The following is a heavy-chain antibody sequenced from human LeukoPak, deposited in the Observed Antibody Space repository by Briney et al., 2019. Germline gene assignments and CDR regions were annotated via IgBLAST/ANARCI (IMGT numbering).Heavy chain of an antibody. CDR3: AASRGYGVRYD. V-gene: IGHV3-7*01. Sequence: GGSLRLSCAASGLKFSDYWMSWIRQVPGKGLEWVANIKQDGGLKYYVDSVKGRFTISRDNAIDTVYLQMSNPRVDDTAVYYCAASRGYGVRYDWGQGALVTVSS. CDR2: IKQDGGLK. D-gene: IGHD2-15*01. J-gene: IGHJ4*02. CDR1: GLKFSDYW.